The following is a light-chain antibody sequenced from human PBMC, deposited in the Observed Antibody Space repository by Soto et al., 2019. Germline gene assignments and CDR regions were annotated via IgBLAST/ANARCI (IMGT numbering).Light chain of an antibody. V-gene: IGKV3-15*01. J-gene: IGKJ4*01. CDR3: QQHQSWPLT. CDR1: QSVSSY. CDR2: GAS. Sequence: TLSPATRSMSSCKGSTRSCRASQSVSSYLAWYQQKPGQAPRLLIYGASARATGIPARFSGSGSETEFTLTISSLQSEDFAVYYCQQHQSWPLTFGGGTKVDIK.